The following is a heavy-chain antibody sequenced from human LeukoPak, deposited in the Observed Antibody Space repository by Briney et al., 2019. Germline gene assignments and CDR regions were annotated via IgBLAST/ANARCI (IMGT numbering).Heavy chain of an antibody. Sequence: SETLSLTCAVYGGSFSGYYWSWIRQPPGKGLEWIGEINHSGITNYNPSLKSRVTISVDTSKNQFSLKLSSVTAADTAVYYCARAHRGVSKAGTKTIEQRAFDIWGQGTMVTVSS. CDR3: ARAHRGVSKAGTKTIEQRAFDI. CDR2: INHSGIT. V-gene: IGHV4-34*01. CDR1: GGSFSGYY. D-gene: IGHD6-13*01. J-gene: IGHJ3*02.